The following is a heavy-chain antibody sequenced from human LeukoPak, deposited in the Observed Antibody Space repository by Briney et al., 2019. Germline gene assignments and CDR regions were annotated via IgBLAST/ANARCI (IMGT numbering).Heavy chain of an antibody. CDR1: GYTFTSYG. D-gene: IGHD2-21*02. V-gene: IGHV1-18*01. J-gene: IGHJ4*02. CDR3: ARVHCGGDCYSPYYFDY. CDR2: ISAYNGNT. Sequence: ASVKVSCKASGYTFTSYGISWVRQAPGQGLEWMGWISAYNGNTNYAQKLQGRVTMTTDTSTSTAYMELRSLRSDDTAVYYCARVHCGGDCYSPYYFDYWGQETLVTVSS.